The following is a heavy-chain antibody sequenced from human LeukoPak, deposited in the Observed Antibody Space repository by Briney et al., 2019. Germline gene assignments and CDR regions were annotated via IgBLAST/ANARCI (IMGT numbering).Heavy chain of an antibody. Sequence: GGSLRLSCAASGFTFSSSAMSWVRQAPGKGLEWVSVISGSGGSTYHADSVKGRVTISRDNSKNTLYLQMNSLRAEDTAVYYCAKASRNCSRTSCYEYFQHWGQGTLVTVSS. J-gene: IGHJ1*01. CDR2: ISGSGGST. D-gene: IGHD2-2*01. CDR3: AKASRNCSRTSCYEYFQH. CDR1: GFTFSSSA. V-gene: IGHV3-23*01.